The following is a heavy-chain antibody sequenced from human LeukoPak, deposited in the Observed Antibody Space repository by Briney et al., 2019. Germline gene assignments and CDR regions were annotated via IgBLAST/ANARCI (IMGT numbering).Heavy chain of an antibody. J-gene: IGHJ4*02. Sequence: PSETLSLTCTVSGGSISSSSYYWGWIRQPPGKGLEWIGSIYYSGSTHYNPSLKSRVTISVDTSKNQFSLKLSSVTAVDTAVYYCARHRVISRLFDYWGQGTLVTVSS. D-gene: IGHD3-22*01. V-gene: IGHV4-39*01. CDR3: ARHRVISRLFDY. CDR2: IYYSGST. CDR1: GGSISSSSYY.